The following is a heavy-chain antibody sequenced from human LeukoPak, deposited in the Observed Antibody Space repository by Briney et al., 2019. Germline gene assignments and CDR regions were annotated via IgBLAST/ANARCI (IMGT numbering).Heavy chain of an antibody. D-gene: IGHD4-23*01. CDR3: ARGQVKFNYYYYMDV. J-gene: IGHJ6*03. CDR2: IIPIFGTA. Sequence: GASVKVSCKASGGTFSSYAISWVRQAPGQGLEWMGGIIPIFGTANYAQKFQGRVTITTDESTSTAYMELSSLRSEDTAVYYCARGQVKFNYYYYMDVWGKGTTVTVSS. CDR1: GGTFSSYA. V-gene: IGHV1-69*05.